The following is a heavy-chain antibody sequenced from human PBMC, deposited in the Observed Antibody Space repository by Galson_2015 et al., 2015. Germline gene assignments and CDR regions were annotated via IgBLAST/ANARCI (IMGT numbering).Heavy chain of an antibody. V-gene: IGHV4-4*02. CDR2: IYHSGST. D-gene: IGHD5-12*01. CDR1: GGSISSSNW. CDR3: ARLNGGYSGYEADY. J-gene: IGHJ4*02. Sequence: SETLSLTCAVSGGSISSSNWWSWVRQPPGKGLEWIGEIYHSGSTNYNPSLKSRVTISVDKSKNQFSLKLSSVTAADTAVYYCARLNGGYSGYEADYWGQGTLVTVSS.